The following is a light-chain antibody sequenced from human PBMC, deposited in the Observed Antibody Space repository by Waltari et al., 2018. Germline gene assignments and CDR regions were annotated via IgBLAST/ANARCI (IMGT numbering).Light chain of an antibody. Sequence: DIQMTQSPSSLSASLGDRVTITCRASQSISSYLNWYQQKPGKAPKLLIYAASSLQGGVPSRFSGSGSGTDFTLTISSLQPEDFATYYCQQSYSTPLTFGPGTKVEIK. CDR3: QQSYSTPLT. V-gene: IGKV1-39*01. J-gene: IGKJ3*01. CDR1: QSISSY. CDR2: AAS.